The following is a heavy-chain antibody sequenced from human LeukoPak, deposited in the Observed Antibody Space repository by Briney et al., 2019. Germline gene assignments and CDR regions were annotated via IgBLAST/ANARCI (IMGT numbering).Heavy chain of an antibody. Sequence: GGSLRLSCAASGFTFSSYWMSWVRQAPGKGMEWVANIKQDGSEKYYVDSVKGRFIISRDNAKNSLSLQMNSLRAEDTAVYYCARDGSGWYGNWYFDLWGLDTLVTVSS. CDR3: ARDGSGWYGNWYFDL. D-gene: IGHD6-19*01. J-gene: IGHJ2*01. CDR1: GFTFSSYW. V-gene: IGHV3-7*03. CDR2: IKQDGSEK.